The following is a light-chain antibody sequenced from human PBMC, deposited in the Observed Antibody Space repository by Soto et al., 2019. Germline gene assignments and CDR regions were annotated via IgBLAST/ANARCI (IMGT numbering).Light chain of an antibody. CDR2: GAS. J-gene: IGKJ1*01. CDR3: QQYNNWPPWT. CDR1: QSVNSN. V-gene: IGKV3-15*01. Sequence: EIVLTQSPATLSVSPGERATLSCRASQSVNSNLAWYQQKPGQAPRLLIYGASTRATGIPARFSGSGSGTESTLTISSLQSEDFAVYYCQQYNNWPPWTFGQGTTVEIK.